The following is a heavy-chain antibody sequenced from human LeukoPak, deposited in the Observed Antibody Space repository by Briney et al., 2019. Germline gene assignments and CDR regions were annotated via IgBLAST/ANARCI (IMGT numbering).Heavy chain of an antibody. CDR3: RGAYHDGSGPEYYFDY. D-gene: IGHD3-22*01. CDR1: GFTFSGSA. V-gene: IGHV3-73*01. Sequence: GGSLRLSCAASGFTFSGSAMHWVRQASGKGLEWVGRIRGKASSYSTAYAASVKGRFTISRDGSKNTAYLQMNSLKTEDTAVHFCRGAYHDGSGPEYYFDYWGQGTLVTVSS. J-gene: IGHJ4*02. CDR2: IRGKASSYST.